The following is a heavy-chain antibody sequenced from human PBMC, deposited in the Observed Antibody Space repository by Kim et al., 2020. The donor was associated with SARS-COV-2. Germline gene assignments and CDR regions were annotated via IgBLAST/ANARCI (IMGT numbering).Heavy chain of an antibody. Sequence: YADSVKGRLTISRDNSKNTLYLQMNSLRAEDTAIYYCAKDRNSGGSSYNYWGQGTLVTVSS. J-gene: IGHJ4*02. CDR3: AKDRNSGGSSYNY. D-gene: IGHD2-15*01. V-gene: IGHV3-23*01.